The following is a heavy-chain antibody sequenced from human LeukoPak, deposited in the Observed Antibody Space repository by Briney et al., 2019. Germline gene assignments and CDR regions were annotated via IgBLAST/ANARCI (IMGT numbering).Heavy chain of an antibody. V-gene: IGHV3-53*01. CDR3: AKDRVSYYDSRGFF. CDR2: FYSNGVT. Sequence: GGSLRLSCAASGFTVSNNYITWVRQAPGEGLEWVSVFYSNGVTRYADSVKGRFTISRDNSRNTIFLQMNSLRAGDTAVYYCAKDRVSYYDSRGFFWGQGTLVTVSS. CDR1: GFTVSNNY. J-gene: IGHJ4*02. D-gene: IGHD3-22*01.